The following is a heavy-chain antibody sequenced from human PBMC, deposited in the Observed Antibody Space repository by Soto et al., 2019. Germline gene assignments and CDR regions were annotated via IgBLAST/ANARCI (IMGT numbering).Heavy chain of an antibody. V-gene: IGHV1-3*01. CDR2: INAGNGNT. CDR3: ARVPYYDFWSGYPYDY. CDR1: GYTFTSYA. D-gene: IGHD3-3*01. Sequence: ASVKVSCKASGYTFTSYAMHWVRQAPGQRLEWMGWINAGNGNTKYSQKFQGRVTITRDTSASTAYMELSSLRSEDTAVYYCARVPYYDFWSGYPYDYWGQGTLVTVS. J-gene: IGHJ4*02.